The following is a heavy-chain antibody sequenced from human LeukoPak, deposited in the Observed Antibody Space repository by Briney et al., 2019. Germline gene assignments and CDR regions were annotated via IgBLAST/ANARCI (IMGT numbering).Heavy chain of an antibody. CDR3: ARDRGVINSYYYYGMDV. CDR1: GFTFSSYS. CDR2: ISSSSSYI. Sequence: PGGSLRLSCAASGFTFSSYSMNWVRQAPGKGLEWVSSISSSSSYIYYADSVKGRFTISRDNAKNSLYLQMNSLRAEDTAVYYCARDRGVINSYYYYGMDVWGQGTTVTVSS. V-gene: IGHV3-21*01. D-gene: IGHD3-10*01. J-gene: IGHJ6*02.